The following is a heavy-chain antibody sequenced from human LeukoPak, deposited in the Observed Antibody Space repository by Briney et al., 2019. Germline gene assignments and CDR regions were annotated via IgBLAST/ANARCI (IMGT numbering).Heavy chain of an antibody. CDR1: GFTFSTYA. J-gene: IGHJ3*02. CDR3: ARASSGYLGDAFDI. Sequence: GGSLRLSCAASGFTFSTYAVNWVRQAPGKGLEWVSTISGSGDSTYYADSVKGRFTISRDNSKDTLYLQMSSVRVDDTAVYYCARASSGYLGDAFDIWGQGTMVTVSS. CDR2: ISGSGDST. D-gene: IGHD3-22*01. V-gene: IGHV3-23*01.